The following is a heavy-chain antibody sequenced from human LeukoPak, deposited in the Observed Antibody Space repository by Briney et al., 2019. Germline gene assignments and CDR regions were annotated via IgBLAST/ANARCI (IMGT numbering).Heavy chain of an antibody. V-gene: IGHV1-3*01. Sequence: ASVKVSCKASGYTFTSYAMHWVRQAPGQRLEWMGWINAGNGNAKYSQKFQGRVTITRDTSASTAHMELSSLRSEDTAVYYCARAYCSSTSCYSPFDYWGQGTLVTVSS. CDR3: ARAYCSSTSCYSPFDY. CDR2: INAGNGNA. D-gene: IGHD2-2*01. CDR1: GYTFTSYA. J-gene: IGHJ4*02.